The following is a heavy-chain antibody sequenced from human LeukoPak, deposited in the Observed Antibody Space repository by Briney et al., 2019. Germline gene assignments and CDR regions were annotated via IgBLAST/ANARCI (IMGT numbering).Heavy chain of an antibody. D-gene: IGHD6-13*01. CDR3: ARGGEQQLATDPHPFDY. J-gene: IGHJ4*02. V-gene: IGHV1-18*01. Sequence: ASVKVSCKASGYTFTSYGISWVRQAPRQGLEWMGWISAYNGNTNYAQKLQGRVTMTTDTSTSTAYMELRSLRSDDTAVYYCARGGEQQLATDPHPFDYWGQGTLVTVSS. CDR2: ISAYNGNT. CDR1: GYTFTSYG.